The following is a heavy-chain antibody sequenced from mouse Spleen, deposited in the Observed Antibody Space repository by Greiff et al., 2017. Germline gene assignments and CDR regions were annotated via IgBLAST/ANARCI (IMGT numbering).Heavy chain of an antibody. V-gene: IGHV1-76*01. Sequence: QVQLQQSGAELVRPGASVKLSCKASGYTFTDYYINWVKQRPGQGLEWIARIYPGSGNTYYNEKFKGKATLTAEKSSSTAYMQLSSLTSEDSAVYFCASPIGTTPFVDYWGQGTTLTVSS. J-gene: IGHJ2*01. D-gene: IGHD2-14*01. CDR2: IYPGSGNT. CDR3: ASPIGTTPFVDY. CDR1: GYTFTDYY.